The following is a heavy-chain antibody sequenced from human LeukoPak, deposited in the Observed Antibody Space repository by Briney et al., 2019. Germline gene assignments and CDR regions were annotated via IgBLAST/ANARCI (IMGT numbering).Heavy chain of an antibody. J-gene: IGHJ4*02. CDR1: GFTFSSHS. CDR3: ATQAHDY. V-gene: IGHV3-48*01. Sequence: GGSLRLSCAASGFTFSSHSMNWVRQAPGKGLEWVSYISPSSTTKYYADSVKSRFTISRDNAKNSLFLQVNSLRAEDTAVYYCATQAHDYWGQGTLVTVSS. D-gene: IGHD6-6*01. CDR2: ISPSSTTK.